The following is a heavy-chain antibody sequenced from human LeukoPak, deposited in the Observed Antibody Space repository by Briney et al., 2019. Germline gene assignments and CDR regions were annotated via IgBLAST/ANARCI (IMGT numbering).Heavy chain of an antibody. J-gene: IGHJ4*02. CDR2: ISSSSSTI. CDR3: ARKIWFGEFFLDY. Sequence: GGSLRLSCAASGFTFSSYSMNWVRQAPGKGLEWVSYISSSSSTIYYADSVKGRFTISRDNAKNSLYLQMNSLRAEDTAVYYCARKIWFGEFFLDYWGQGTLVTVSS. D-gene: IGHD3-10*01. CDR1: GFTFSSYS. V-gene: IGHV3-48*04.